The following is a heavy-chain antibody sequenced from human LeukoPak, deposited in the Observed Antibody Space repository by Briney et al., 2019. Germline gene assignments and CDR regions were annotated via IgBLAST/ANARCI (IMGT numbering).Heavy chain of an antibody. V-gene: IGHV1-24*01. Sequence: EASVKVSCKVSGYTLTELSMHWVRQAPGKGLEWMGGFDPEDGETIYAQKFQGRVTMTEDTSTDTAYMELSSLRSEDTAVYYCATSIVGATTLYFQHWGQGTLVTVSS. CDR2: FDPEDGET. J-gene: IGHJ1*01. CDR1: GYTLTELS. CDR3: ATSIVGATTLYFQH. D-gene: IGHD1-26*01.